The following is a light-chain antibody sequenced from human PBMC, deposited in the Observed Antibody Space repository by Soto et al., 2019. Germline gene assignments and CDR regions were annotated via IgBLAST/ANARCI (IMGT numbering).Light chain of an antibody. J-gene: IGLJ2*01. Sequence: QLVLTQPPSVSGTPGQRVNMSCSGSSSNIGSKSVSWYQHLPQTAPKLLIYSNNQRPSGVPGRFSGSKSSTSASLAISGLQSDDETQYYCAAWDDSLNVLVFGGGTKLTVL. CDR1: SSNIGSKS. V-gene: IGLV1-44*01. CDR2: SNN. CDR3: AAWDDSLNVLV.